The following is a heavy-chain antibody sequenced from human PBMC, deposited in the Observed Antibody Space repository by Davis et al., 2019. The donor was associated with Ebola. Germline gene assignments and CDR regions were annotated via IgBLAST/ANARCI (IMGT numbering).Heavy chain of an antibody. CDR3: ARDQRYYDFCLVV. Sequence: AASVKVSCKASGYTFTRFGISWVRQAPGQGLEWMGWISAYNGNTNYAQKFQGRVTITRDTSASTAYMELSSLRSEDTAVYYCARDQRYYDFCLVVWGKGTTVTVSS. D-gene: IGHD3-3*01. CDR1: GYTFTRFG. CDR2: ISAYNGNT. J-gene: IGHJ6*04. V-gene: IGHV1-18*01.